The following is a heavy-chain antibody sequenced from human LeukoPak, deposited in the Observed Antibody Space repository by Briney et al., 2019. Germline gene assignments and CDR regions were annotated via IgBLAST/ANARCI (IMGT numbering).Heavy chain of an antibody. CDR2: ISSSGSTV. D-gene: IGHD2/OR15-2a*01. J-gene: IGHJ6*02. V-gene: IGHV3-48*03. CDR3: ARWYCDKNICPSYYYGMDV. Sequence: GGSLRLSCAASGFTFSSYEMNWVRQASGKGLEWVSFISSSGSTVNYVDSVKDRFTISRDNAKNSLYLQMDSLRAEDTAVYYCARWYCDKNICPSYYYGMDVWGQGTTDTVSS. CDR1: GFTFSSYE.